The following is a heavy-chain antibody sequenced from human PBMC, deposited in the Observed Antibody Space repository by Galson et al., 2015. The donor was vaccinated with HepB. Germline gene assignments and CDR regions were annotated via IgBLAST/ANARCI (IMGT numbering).Heavy chain of an antibody. Sequence: SLRLSCAASGSTFSSYSMNWVRQAPGKGLEWVSYISSSSSTIYYADSVKGRFTISRDNAKNSLYLQMNSLRDEDTAVYYCAREGYDFWSGYYTGVSGAFDIWGQGTMVTVSS. CDR1: GSTFSSYS. J-gene: IGHJ3*02. V-gene: IGHV3-48*02. CDR3: AREGYDFWSGYYTGVSGAFDI. CDR2: ISSSSSTI. D-gene: IGHD3-3*01.